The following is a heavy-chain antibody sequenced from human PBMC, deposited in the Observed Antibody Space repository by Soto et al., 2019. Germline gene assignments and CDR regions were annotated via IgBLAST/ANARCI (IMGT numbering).Heavy chain of an antibody. V-gene: IGHV3-23*01. CDR2: IIRSGVTR. D-gene: IGHD3-3*01. CDR3: ARTRLLTIGNWFDP. J-gene: IGHJ5*02. CDR1: GFTFNSYA. Sequence: GGSLRLSCAASGFTFNSYAMSWVRQAPGKGLEWVSAIIRSGVTRYSPSLQGQVTISADKSISTAYLQWSSLKASDTAMYYCARTRLLTIGNWFDPWGQGTLVTVSS.